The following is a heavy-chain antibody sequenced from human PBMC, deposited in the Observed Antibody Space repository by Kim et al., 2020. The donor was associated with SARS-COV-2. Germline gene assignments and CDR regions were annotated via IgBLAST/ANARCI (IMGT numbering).Heavy chain of an antibody. D-gene: IGHD2-2*01. CDR1: GYSFTSYW. J-gene: IGHJ4*02. CDR3: GRPTFCSSINCYVDY. Sequence: GESLKISCKGSGYSFTSYWISWVRQMPGKGLEWMGIISPGDSDTRYSPSFQGQVTISADKSISTAYLQWSSLKASDTAMYYCGRPTFCSSINCYVDYWGQGTLVTVSS. CDR2: ISPGDSDT. V-gene: IGHV5-51*01.